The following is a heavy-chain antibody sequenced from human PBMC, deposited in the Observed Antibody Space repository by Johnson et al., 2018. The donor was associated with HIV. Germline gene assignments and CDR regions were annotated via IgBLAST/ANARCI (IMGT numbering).Heavy chain of an antibody. J-gene: IGHJ3*02. V-gene: IGHV3-74*01. D-gene: IGHD6-19*01. CDR2: INSDGTTT. CDR3: ARGVGGGWYWAFDI. Sequence: VQLVESGGGLVQPGGSLRLSCAVSGFSFSSYWMHWVRQPPGKGLVWVSRINSDGTTTTYAASVKGRFTISRDNAKNTLYLQMNGLRAEDTAVYYCARGVGGGWYWAFDIWGQGTMVTVSS. CDR1: GFSFSSYW.